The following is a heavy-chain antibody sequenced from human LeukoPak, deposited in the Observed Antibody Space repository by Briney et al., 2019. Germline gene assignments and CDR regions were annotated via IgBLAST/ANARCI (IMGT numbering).Heavy chain of an antibody. CDR2: INQDGSEK. D-gene: IGHD3-16*01. J-gene: IGHJ3*02. V-gene: IGHV3-7*01. CDR3: ARVWQYYYDYSAFDI. Sequence: GGSLRLSCEASGFILRNHWMTWVRQGPGKGLEWVANINQDGSEKFYVDSGKGRFTISRDNAKNSLFLQLNSLRAEDTAVYYCARVWQYYYDYSAFDIWGQGTMVTVS. CDR1: GFILRNHW.